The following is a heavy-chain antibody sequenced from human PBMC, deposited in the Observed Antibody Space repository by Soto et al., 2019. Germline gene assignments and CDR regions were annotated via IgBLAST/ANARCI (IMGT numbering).Heavy chain of an antibody. Sequence: SETLCLTCTVSGGSISSYYWSWIRQPPGKGLEWIGYIYYGGSTNYNPALKSRVTISVDTSKNQFSLKLSSVTAADTAVSSCARVPPIRFLAWGWFDLWGQGTLVTVSS. CDR2: IYYGGST. V-gene: IGHV4-59*01. CDR3: ARVPPIRFLAWGWFDL. J-gene: IGHJ5*02. CDR1: GGSISSYY. D-gene: IGHD3-3*01.